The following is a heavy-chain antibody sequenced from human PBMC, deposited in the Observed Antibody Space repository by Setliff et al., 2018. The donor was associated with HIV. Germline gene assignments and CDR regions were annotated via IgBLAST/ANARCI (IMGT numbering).Heavy chain of an antibody. D-gene: IGHD2-21*02. CDR3: ARRRLSKGGAFDY. CDR1: GDSIDDSY. V-gene: IGHV4-4*09. CDR2: IFSNVTT. Sequence: SETLSLTCTVSGDSIDDSYWSWIRQPPGQGLEWIGYIFSNVTTNYSPSLRSRVTMSIDRSKSQFLLNLTSVNASDTAIYYCARRRLSKGGAFDYWGQGALVTVSS. J-gene: IGHJ4*02.